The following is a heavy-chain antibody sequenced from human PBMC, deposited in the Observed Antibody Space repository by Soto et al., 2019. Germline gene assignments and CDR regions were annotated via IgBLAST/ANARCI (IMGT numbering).Heavy chain of an antibody. D-gene: IGHD6-19*01. Sequence: EVQLVDSGGGLVQPGGSLRLSCVASGFHFSAYWMSWVHQAPGKGLEWVANIKEDGSDKYYVDSVKGRFTISRDNAKNSLYLRMNSVRAEDMAVYYCVGVSVAGSWGQGTLVTVSS. CDR3: VGVSVAGS. J-gene: IGHJ4*02. CDR2: IKEDGSDK. V-gene: IGHV3-7*01. CDR1: GFHFSAYW.